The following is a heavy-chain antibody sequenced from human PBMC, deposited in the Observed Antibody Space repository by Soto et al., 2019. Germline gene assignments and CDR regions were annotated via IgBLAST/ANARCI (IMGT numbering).Heavy chain of an antibody. CDR1: GFTVSSNY. CDR3: ARDRGCSGGSWCMDV. J-gene: IGHJ6*02. Sequence: GGSLRLSCAASGFTVSSNYMGWVRQAPGKGLEWVSVIYSGGSTYYADSVKGRFTISRDNSKNTLYLQMSSLRAEDTAVYYCARDRGCSGGSWCMDVWGQGTTVTVSS. V-gene: IGHV3-53*01. CDR2: IYSGGST. D-gene: IGHD2-15*01.